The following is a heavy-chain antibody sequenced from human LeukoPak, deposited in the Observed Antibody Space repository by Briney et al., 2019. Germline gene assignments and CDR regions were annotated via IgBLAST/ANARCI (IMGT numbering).Heavy chain of an antibody. Sequence: VASVKVSCKASGYSFTNYYMHWVRQAPGQGLAWMGTINPSDDSTNYAQKFQGRVTMTRDMSTSTVYMELRSLRSDDTAVYYCAREYYDILSGYLEPGDYYYYDYMDVWGKGTTVTVSS. V-gene: IGHV1-46*01. J-gene: IGHJ6*03. CDR3: AREYYDILSGYLEPGDYYYYDYMDV. CDR2: INPSDDST. CDR1: GYSFTNYY. D-gene: IGHD3-9*01.